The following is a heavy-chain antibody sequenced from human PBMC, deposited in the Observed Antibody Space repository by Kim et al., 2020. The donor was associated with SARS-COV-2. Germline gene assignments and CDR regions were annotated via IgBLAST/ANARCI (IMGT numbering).Heavy chain of an antibody. CDR1: GFSISSYW. CDR3: ARGTGNYGDWDY. D-gene: IGHD1-7*01. Sequence: GGSLRLSCAASGFSISSYWVHWVRQAPGKGLVWVSRISSDGRTSNYADSVKGRFTMSSDTAKNMQYLNMNIRRADTTAVYYCARGTGNYGDWDYWGQGT. CDR2: ISSDGRTS. J-gene: IGHJ4*02. V-gene: IGHV3-74*01.